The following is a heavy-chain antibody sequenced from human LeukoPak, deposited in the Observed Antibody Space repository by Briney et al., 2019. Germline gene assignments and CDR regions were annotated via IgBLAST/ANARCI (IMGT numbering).Heavy chain of an antibody. V-gene: IGHV3-23*01. D-gene: IGHD3-22*01. Sequence: HSGGSLRLSCAASGFTFSSYAMSWVRQAPGKGLEWVSAISGSGGSTYYADSVKGRFTISRDNSKNTLYLQMNSLRAEDTAVYYCAKSYDSSGYYFPPGVDYWVQGTLVTVSS. CDR3: AKSYDSSGYYFPPGVDY. CDR2: ISGSGGST. CDR1: GFTFSSYA. J-gene: IGHJ4*02.